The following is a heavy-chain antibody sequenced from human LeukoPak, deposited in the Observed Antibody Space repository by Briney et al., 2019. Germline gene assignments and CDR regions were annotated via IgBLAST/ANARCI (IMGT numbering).Heavy chain of an antibody. CDR3: ARDEDMVRGVVHAFDI. CDR1: GYTFTSYG. CDR2: ISAYNGNT. D-gene: IGHD3-10*01. V-gene: IGHV1-18*01. J-gene: IGHJ3*02. Sequence: ASVKVSCKASGYTFTSYGISWVRQAPGQGLEWMGWISAYNGNTNYAQKLQGRVTMTTDTSTSTAYMELRSLRSDDTAVYYCARDEDMVRGVVHAFDIWGQGTMVTVSS.